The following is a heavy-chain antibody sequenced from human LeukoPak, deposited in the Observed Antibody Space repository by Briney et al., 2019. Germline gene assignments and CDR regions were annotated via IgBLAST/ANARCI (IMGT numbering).Heavy chain of an antibody. J-gene: IGHJ4*02. V-gene: IGHV5-51*01. CDR3: ARLGDSSGYYFPFDY. D-gene: IGHD3-22*01. Sequence: PGESLKISCKGSGYSLTSNWIGWVRQVPGKGLEWMGIIYPGDSDTRYSPSFQGQVTISADKSISTAYLQRSSLKASDTAMYYCARLGDSSGYYFPFDYWGQGTLVTVSS. CDR1: GYSLTSNW. CDR2: IYPGDSDT.